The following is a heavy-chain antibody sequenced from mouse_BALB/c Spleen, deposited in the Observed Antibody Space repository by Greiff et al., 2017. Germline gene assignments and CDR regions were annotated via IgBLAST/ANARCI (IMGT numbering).Heavy chain of an antibody. CDR3: AREGMITTCAMDY. J-gene: IGHJ4*01. CDR2: ISYDGSN. Sequence: EVKLQESGPGLVKPSQSLSLTCSVTGYSITSGYYWNWIRQFPGNKLEWMGYISYDGSNNYNPSLKNRISITRDTSKNQFFLKLNSVTTEDTATYYCAREGMITTCAMDYWGQGTSVTVSS. D-gene: IGHD2-4*01. CDR1: GYSITSGYY. V-gene: IGHV3-6*02.